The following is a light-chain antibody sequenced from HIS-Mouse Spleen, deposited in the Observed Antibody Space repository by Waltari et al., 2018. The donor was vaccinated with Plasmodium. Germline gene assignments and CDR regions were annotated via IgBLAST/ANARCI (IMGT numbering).Light chain of an antibody. CDR3: SSYAGSNNLV. V-gene: IGLV2-14*02. Sequence: QSALTQPASVSGSPGQSIPISCTGTRSDVGSYNLVSWYQQHPGKAPKLMIYEGSKRPSGVSNRFSGSKSGNTASLTVSGLQAEDEADYYCSSYAGSNNLVFGGGTKLTVL. CDR2: EGS. J-gene: IGLJ2*01. CDR1: RSDVGSYNL.